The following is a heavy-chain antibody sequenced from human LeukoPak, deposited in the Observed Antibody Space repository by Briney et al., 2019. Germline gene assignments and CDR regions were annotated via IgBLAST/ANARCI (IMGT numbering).Heavy chain of an antibody. D-gene: IGHD3-10*01. CDR1: GFTFSNYW. Sequence: GGSLRLSCVASGFTFSNYWMNWVRQAPGKGLEWVANIKQDGSEKYYVDSVKGRFIIARDNAMNSLYLQMNSLRAEDTAVYFCARDRRGPFDYWGQGTLVTVSS. J-gene: IGHJ4*02. V-gene: IGHV3-7*03. CDR2: IKQDGSEK. CDR3: ARDRRGPFDY.